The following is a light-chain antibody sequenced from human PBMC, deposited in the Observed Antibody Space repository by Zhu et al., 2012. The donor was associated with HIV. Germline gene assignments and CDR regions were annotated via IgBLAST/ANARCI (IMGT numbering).Light chain of an antibody. Sequence: EIVLTQSPGTLSLSPGERATLSCRASQTVSRNYLAWYQQKPGQAPRLLIYDASKRATGIPARFSGSGSGTDFTLTISSLEPEDFALYYCQQRSNWPLTFGGGTKVEIK. CDR3: QQRSNWPLT. J-gene: IGKJ4*01. CDR1: QTVSRNY. V-gene: IGKV3-11*01. CDR2: DAS.